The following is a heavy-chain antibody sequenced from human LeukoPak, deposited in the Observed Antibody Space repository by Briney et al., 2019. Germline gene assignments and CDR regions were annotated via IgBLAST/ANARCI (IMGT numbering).Heavy chain of an antibody. CDR1: GFTFSSYW. J-gene: IGHJ4*02. CDR3: AREGRVSGYDFDC. Sequence: GGSLRLSCAASGFTFSSYWMHWVRQAPGKGLVWVSRINSDGSSITYADSVKGRFTISRDIAKNTLYLQMHSLRVEDTAVYYCAREGRVSGYDFDCWGQGTLVTVSS. CDR2: INSDGSSI. D-gene: IGHD5-12*01. V-gene: IGHV3-74*03.